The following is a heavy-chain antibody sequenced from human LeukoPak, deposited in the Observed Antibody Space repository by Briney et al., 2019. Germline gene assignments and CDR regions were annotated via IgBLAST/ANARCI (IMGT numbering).Heavy chain of an antibody. J-gene: IGHJ2*01. D-gene: IGHD6-13*01. CDR1: GFTFSSYG. Sequence: GRSLRLSCAASGFTFSSYGMHWVRQAPGKGLEWVAVIWYDGSNKYYADSVKGRFTISRDNSKNTLYLQMNSLRAEDTAVYYCAREGSRGSSWYWYFDLWGRGTLVTVSS. CDR3: AREGSRGSSWYWYFDL. V-gene: IGHV3-33*01. CDR2: IWYDGSNK.